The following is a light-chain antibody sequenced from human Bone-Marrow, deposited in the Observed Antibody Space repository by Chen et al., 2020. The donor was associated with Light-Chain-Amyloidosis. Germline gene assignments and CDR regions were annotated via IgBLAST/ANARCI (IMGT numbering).Light chain of an antibody. V-gene: IGLV2-14*01. Sequence: QSALTQPASVSGPPDESIIISRIVTSSDVGGYNYVSWYQQHPGKAPKLIIYEVSHRPSGVPNRFSGSKSGNTASLTISGLQPEDEADYYCSSFTSLNTLVFGGGTKLTVL. CDR2: EVS. CDR1: SSDVGGYNY. J-gene: IGLJ3*02. CDR3: SSFTSLNTLV.